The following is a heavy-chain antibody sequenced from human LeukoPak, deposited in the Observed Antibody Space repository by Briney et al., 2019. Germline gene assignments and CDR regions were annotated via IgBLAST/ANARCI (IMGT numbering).Heavy chain of an antibody. CDR3: VRDGEYSTGWYQY. Sequence: GGSLRLSCAASGFTFSSYAMNWVRQPPGKGLEWVSSISSTSTYISYADSVKGRFTISRDNAKNSLYLQMNSLRAEDTAVYYCVRDGEYSTGWYQYWGQGTLVTVSS. CDR1: GFTFSSYA. V-gene: IGHV3-21*01. CDR2: ISSTSTYI. D-gene: IGHD6-19*01. J-gene: IGHJ4*02.